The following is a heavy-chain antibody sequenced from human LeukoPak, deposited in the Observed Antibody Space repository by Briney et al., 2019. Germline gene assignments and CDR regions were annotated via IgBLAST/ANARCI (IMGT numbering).Heavy chain of an antibody. CDR2: IIQDGSDK. CDR1: GFRFSSYW. V-gene: IGHV3-7*04. Sequence: PGGSLRLSCAASGFRFSSYWMSWVRQAPGKGLEWVANIIQDGSDKYYVDSVKGRFTTSRDNAKNSLSLQMNSLRVEDTAVYYCARDFQTDKWGQGTLVTVSS. J-gene: IGHJ1*01. CDR3: ARDFQTDK.